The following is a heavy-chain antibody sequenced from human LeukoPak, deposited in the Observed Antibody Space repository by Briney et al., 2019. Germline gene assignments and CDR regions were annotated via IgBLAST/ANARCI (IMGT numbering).Heavy chain of an antibody. CDR3: AREESWGVIANFDY. J-gene: IGHJ4*02. Sequence: SETLSLTCTVSGGSISSSSYYWGWIRQPPGKGLEWIGSIYYSGSTYYNPSLKSRVTISVDTSKNQFSLKLSSVTAADTAVYYCAREESWGVIANFDYWGQGTLVTVSS. CDR2: IYYSGST. V-gene: IGHV4-39*07. D-gene: IGHD3-16*02. CDR1: GGSISSSSYY.